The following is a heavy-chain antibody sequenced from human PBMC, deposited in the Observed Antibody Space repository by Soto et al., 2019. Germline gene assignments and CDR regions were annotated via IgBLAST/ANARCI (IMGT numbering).Heavy chain of an antibody. J-gene: IGHJ6*03. Sequence: GGSLRLSCAASGFTSSSYAMSWARQAPGKGLEWVSFISGSGGSTYYADSVKGRFTISRDNSKNTLYLHMNSLRADDSAEYSCANAGVFGDEFWSPANYMDVWGKGTTVTVSS. D-gene: IGHD3-3*01. CDR3: ANAGVFGDEFWSPANYMDV. CDR1: GFTSSSYA. CDR2: ISGSGGST. V-gene: IGHV3-23*01.